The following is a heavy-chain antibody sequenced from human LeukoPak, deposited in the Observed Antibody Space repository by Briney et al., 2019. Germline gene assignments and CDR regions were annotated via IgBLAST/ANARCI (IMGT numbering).Heavy chain of an antibody. CDR3: AKDIWRYDGSRDAFDI. Sequence: GGSLRLSCAASGFTFDDYAMHWVRQAPGKGLEWVSGISWNSGSIGYADSVKGRFTISRDNAKNSLYLQMNSLRAEDTALYYCAKDIWRYDGSRDAFDIWGQGTMVTVSS. CDR2: ISWNSGSI. V-gene: IGHV3-9*01. D-gene: IGHD3-22*01. CDR1: GFTFDDYA. J-gene: IGHJ3*02.